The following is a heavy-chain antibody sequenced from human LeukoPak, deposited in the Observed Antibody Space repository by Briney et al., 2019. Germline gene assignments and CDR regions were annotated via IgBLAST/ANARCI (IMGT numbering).Heavy chain of an antibody. CDR1: GSTFSHYW. Sequence: PGGSLRLSCAASGSTFSHYWMHWVRQAPGEGLVWVSRINPDGSRTDYADSVAGRFTISRDNAKNTLYLQMNSLRAEDTAVYYCARIGGLYSSSWPLDYWGQGTLVTVSS. J-gene: IGHJ4*02. D-gene: IGHD6-13*01. CDR2: INPDGSRT. CDR3: ARIGGLYSSSWPLDY. V-gene: IGHV3-74*01.